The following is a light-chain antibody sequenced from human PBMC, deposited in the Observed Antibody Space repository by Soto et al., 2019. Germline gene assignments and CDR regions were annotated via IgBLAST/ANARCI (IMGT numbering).Light chain of an antibody. CDR2: GNS. Sequence: QSVLTQPPSVSGAPGQRVTISCTGSSSNIGAGYDVHWYQQLPGTAPKLLIYGNSNRLSGVPDRFSGSKSGTSASLAITGLQAEDEADYYCQSYDSSLSYYVFGTGTKLTVL. J-gene: IGLJ1*01. CDR3: QSYDSSLSYYV. V-gene: IGLV1-40*01. CDR1: SSNIGAGYD.